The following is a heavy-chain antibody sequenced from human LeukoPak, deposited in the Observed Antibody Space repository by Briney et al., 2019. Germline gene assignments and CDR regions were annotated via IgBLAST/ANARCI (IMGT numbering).Heavy chain of an antibody. D-gene: IGHD3-22*01. V-gene: IGHV4-59*08. CDR1: GGSISSYC. CDR3: ARLSFDDSSGY. J-gene: IGHJ4*02. Sequence: SETLSLTCTVSGGSISSYCWSWIRQPPGKGLEWIGYIYYSGSTNYNPSLKSRVTISVDTSKNQFSLKLSSVTAADTAVYYCARLSFDDSSGYWGQGTLVTVSS. CDR2: IYYSGST.